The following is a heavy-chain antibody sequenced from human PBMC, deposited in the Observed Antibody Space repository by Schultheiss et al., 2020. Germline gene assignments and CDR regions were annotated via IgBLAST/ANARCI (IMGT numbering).Heavy chain of an antibody. CDR3: ARLASYAGV. Sequence: SQTLSLTCAVYGGSFSGYYWSWIRQPPGKGLEWIGEINHSGSTNYNPSLKSRVTISVDTSKNQFSLKLSSVTAADTAVYYCARLASYAGVWGKGTTVTVSS. CDR1: GGSFSGYY. V-gene: IGHV4-34*09. J-gene: IGHJ6*04. D-gene: IGHD2-2*01. CDR2: INHSGST.